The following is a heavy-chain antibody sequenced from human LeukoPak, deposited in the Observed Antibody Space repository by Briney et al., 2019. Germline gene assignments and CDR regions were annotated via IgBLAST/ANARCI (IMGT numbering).Heavy chain of an antibody. Sequence: PSQTLSLTCTVSGGPISSGGYYWSWIRQHPGKGLEWIGYIYYSGSTYYNPSLKSRVTISVDTSKNQFSLKLSFVTAADTAVYYCARDCSGAVSDGMDVWGQGTTVTVSS. CDR2: IYYSGST. CDR1: GGPISSGGYY. V-gene: IGHV4-31*03. CDR3: ARDCSGAVSDGMDV. D-gene: IGHD2-15*01. J-gene: IGHJ6*02.